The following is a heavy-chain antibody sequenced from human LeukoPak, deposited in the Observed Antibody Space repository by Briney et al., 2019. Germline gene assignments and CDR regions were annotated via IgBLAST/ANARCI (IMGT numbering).Heavy chain of an antibody. CDR3: ARETDSTLFDY. CDR2: ISSSGSIR. CDR1: GFTFSSYG. D-gene: IGHD2-2*01. J-gene: IGHJ4*02. Sequence: GGSLRLSCAASGFTFSSYGMNWVRQAPGKGLEWVSYISSSGSIRYYADSVKGRFTIFRDNAKNSLYLQMNSLRAEDTAVYYCARETDSTLFDYWGQGTLVTVSS. V-gene: IGHV3-48*03.